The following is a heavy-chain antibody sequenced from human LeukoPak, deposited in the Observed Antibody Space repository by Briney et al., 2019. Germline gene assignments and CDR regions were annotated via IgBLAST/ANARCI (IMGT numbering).Heavy chain of an antibody. Sequence: RGESLRFSCKGSGYSFTNYWIGWVRQLPGKGLEWIGIIYPADSDTRYSPSFQGQVTISADKSISTAYLQWSSLKASATAMYYCARSIVGTTDAFDIWGQGTIVTVSS. CDR2: IYPADSDT. CDR3: ARSIVGTTDAFDI. D-gene: IGHD1-26*01. CDR1: GYSFTNYW. V-gene: IGHV5-51*01. J-gene: IGHJ3*02.